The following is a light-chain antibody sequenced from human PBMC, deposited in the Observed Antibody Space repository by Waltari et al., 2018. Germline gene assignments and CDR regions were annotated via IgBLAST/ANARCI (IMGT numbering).Light chain of an antibody. CDR2: DAS. CDR3: QQRSSWTPHT. CDR1: QSVGTY. Sequence: EIVLTQSPATLSLSPGETANLSCRASQSVGTYLAWYQQKPGQAPRPLIYDASNRATGIPDMFRGSGSGTDFTLTISSLEPEDFALYYCQQRSSWTPHTFGQGARLEIK. V-gene: IGKV3-11*01. J-gene: IGKJ2*01.